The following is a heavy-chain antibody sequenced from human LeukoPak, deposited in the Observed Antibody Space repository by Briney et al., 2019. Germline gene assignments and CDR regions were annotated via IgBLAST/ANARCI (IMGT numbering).Heavy chain of an antibody. D-gene: IGHD1-1*01. CDR2: ISPSGSTT. J-gene: IGHJ5*02. CDR3: VSIQLRTSWFDP. CDR1: GGTFSAYY. Sequence: SETLSLTCGVYGGTFSAYYWSWIRQPPGKGLEWIGEISPSGSTTNYNPSLKNRVTISVDTSKNQFSLRLKSVTAADTAVYYCVSIQLRTSWFDPWGQGTLVTVSS. V-gene: IGHV4-34*01.